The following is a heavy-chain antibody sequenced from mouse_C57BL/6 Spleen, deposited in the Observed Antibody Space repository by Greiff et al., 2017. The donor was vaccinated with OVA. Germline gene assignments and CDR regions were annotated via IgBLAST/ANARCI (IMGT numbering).Heavy chain of an antibody. CDR1: GFTFSNYW. CDR3: TEGSWYFDY. Sequence: EVQLVESGGGLVQPGGSMKLSCVASGFTFSNYWMNWVRQSPEKGLEWVAQIRLKSDNYATHYAESVKGRFTISRDDSKSSVYQQMNSLRDEDTGIYYCTEGSWYFDYWGQGTTLTVSS. J-gene: IGHJ2*01. V-gene: IGHV6-3*01. D-gene: IGHD1-1*02. CDR2: IRLKSDNYAT.